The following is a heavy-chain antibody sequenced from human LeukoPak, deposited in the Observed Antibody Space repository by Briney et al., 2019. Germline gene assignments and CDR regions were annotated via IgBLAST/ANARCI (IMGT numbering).Heavy chain of an antibody. CDR2: IKSKGDGETT. CDR1: GFTFRNAW. J-gene: IGHJ4*02. D-gene: IGHD3-10*01. Sequence: GGSLRLSCAASGFTFRNAWMSWVRQAPGKGLEWVGRIKSKGDGETTDNAAPVKGRFTMSRDDSKATLYLQMNTLKAEDTAVYYCTTDLGLTMIRGVIVNWGQGALVPVS. V-gene: IGHV3-15*01. CDR3: TTDLGLTMIRGVIVN.